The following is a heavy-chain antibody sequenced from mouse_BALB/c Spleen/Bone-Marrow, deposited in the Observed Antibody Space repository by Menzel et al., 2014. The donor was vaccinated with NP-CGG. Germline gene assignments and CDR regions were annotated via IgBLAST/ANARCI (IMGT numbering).Heavy chain of an antibody. V-gene: IGHV1-55*01. CDR3: ARSTGTWDY. Sequence: QVQLQQPGAELVKPGASVKLSCKASGYTFTSYYMYWVKQRPGQGLEWIGEILPGSGSTNYNEKFKGKATFTADTSSNTAYMQLSSLTSEDSAVYYCARSTGTWDYWGQGTTLTVSS. D-gene: IGHD4-1*02. J-gene: IGHJ2*01. CDR1: GYTFTSYY. CDR2: ILPGSGST.